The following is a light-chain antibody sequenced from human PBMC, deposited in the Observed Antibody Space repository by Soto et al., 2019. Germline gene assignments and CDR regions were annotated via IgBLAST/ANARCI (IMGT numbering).Light chain of an antibody. V-gene: IGKV3-20*01. CDR1: QSVGSS. Sequence: DTVLTQSPGPLSMSTGERAHLSCRASQSVGSSLAWYQQRPGQAPRLLVYDTSNMDTGIPDRFSASGSGTDFTLTISRLEPEDFAVYYCQQYESSPRTFGQGTKVDIK. CDR2: DTS. J-gene: IGKJ1*01. CDR3: QQYESSPRT.